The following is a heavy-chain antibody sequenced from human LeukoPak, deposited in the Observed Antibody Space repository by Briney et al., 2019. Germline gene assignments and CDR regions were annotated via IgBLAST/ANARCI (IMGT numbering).Heavy chain of an antibody. CDR1: GFTFSTYA. Sequence: GGSLRLSCAASGFTFSTYAMNWVRQAAGKGLEWVSSISGSSDYIYYADSVKGRFTISRDNAKNSLYLQMNSLRAEDTAVYYCARYYGSGSPPFDYWGQGTLVTVSS. CDR2: ISGSSDYI. D-gene: IGHD3-10*01. V-gene: IGHV3-21*01. J-gene: IGHJ4*02. CDR3: ARYYGSGSPPFDY.